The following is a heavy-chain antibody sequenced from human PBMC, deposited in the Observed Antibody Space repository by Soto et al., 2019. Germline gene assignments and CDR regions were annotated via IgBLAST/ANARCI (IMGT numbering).Heavy chain of an antibody. V-gene: IGHV3-30*18. CDR2: VSSAGSTK. CDR1: GFIFSNYV. CDR3: AKDLGYSYGGFFDY. D-gene: IGHD5-18*01. J-gene: IGHJ4*02. Sequence: GGSLRLSCAASGFIFSNYVMHWVRQYPGKGLEWVAVVSSAGSTKYYADSVKGRFTISRDNSKNTVFLQMNSLRAEDTAVYYCAKDLGYSYGGFFDYWGQGTLVTVSS.